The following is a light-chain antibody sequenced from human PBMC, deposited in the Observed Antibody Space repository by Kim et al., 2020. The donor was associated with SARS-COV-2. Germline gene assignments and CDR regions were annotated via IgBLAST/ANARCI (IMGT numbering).Light chain of an antibody. CDR1: QSVKSY. J-gene: IGKJ4*01. Sequence: EIVLTQSPATLSLSPGERATLSCRASQSVKSYLAWYQQKPGQAPRLLIYDASNRASAIPARFSGSGSGTDFTLTISGLEHEDFAVYYCQHRINWPLTFGGGTKVDIK. CDR2: DAS. CDR3: QHRINWPLT. V-gene: IGKV3-11*01.